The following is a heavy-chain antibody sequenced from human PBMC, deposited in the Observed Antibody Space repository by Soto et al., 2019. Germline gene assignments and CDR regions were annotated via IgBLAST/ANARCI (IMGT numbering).Heavy chain of an antibody. CDR3: ARGRSSSWYYWFDS. Sequence: GGSLRLSCAASGLTFSTYDMHWVRQVTGKGLEWVSGIGSGGDTYYLDSVKGRFTISRENPKNFLYLQMNSLRAGDTAVYYCARGRSSSWYYWFDSWGQGTLVTVPS. CDR1: GLTFSTYD. CDR2: IGSGGDT. D-gene: IGHD6-13*01. V-gene: IGHV3-13*04. J-gene: IGHJ5*01.